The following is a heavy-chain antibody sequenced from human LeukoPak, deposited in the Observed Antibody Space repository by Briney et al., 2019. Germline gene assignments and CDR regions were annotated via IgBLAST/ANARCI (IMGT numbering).Heavy chain of an antibody. CDR2: ISSISSYI. CDR3: ARESHYYDSSGYYGGYYYYGMDV. CDR1: GFTFSSYS. J-gene: IGHJ6*02. V-gene: IGHV3-21*01. Sequence: GGSLRLSCAASGFTFSSYSMNWVRQAPGKGLEWVSSISSISSYIYYADSVKGRFTISRDNAKNSLYLQMNSLRAEDTAVYYCARESHYYDSSGYYGGYYYYGMDVWGQGTTVTVSS. D-gene: IGHD3-22*01.